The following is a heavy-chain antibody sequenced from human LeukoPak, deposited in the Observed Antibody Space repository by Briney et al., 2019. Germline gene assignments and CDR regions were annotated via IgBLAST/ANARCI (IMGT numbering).Heavy chain of an antibody. CDR1: GYTFTSYY. V-gene: IGHV1-46*01. J-gene: IGHJ4*02. CDR3: ARGGELWLISLQYDY. CDR2: INPSGGST. D-gene: IGHD3-10*01. Sequence: ASVKVSCKASGYTFTSYYMHWVRQAPGQGLEWMGIINPSGGSTSYAQKFQGRVTMTRDMSTSTVYMELSSLRSEDTAVYYCARGGELWLISLQYDYWGQGTLVTVSS.